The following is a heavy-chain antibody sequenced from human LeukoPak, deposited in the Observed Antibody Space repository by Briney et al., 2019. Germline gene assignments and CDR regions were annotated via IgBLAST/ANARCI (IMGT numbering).Heavy chain of an antibody. CDR3: AELGITMIGGV. Sequence: GGSLRLSCAASGFTFSSYEMNWVRQAPGKGLEWVSYISSSGSTIYYADSVKGRFTISRDNAKNSLYLQMNSLRAEDTAVYYCAELGITMIGGVWGKGTRVTISS. D-gene: IGHD3-10*02. V-gene: IGHV3-48*03. CDR1: GFTFSSYE. J-gene: IGHJ6*04. CDR2: ISSSGSTI.